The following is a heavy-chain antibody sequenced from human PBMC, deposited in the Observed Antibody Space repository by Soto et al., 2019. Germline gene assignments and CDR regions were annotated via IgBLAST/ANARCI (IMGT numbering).Heavy chain of an antibody. CDR2: IYPGDSDT. J-gene: IGHJ1*01. V-gene: IGHV5-51*01. CDR1: GYRFTSYW. Sequence: PGESLKISWKGSGYRFTSYWIAWVRQMPGKGLEWMGIIYPGDSDTRYSPSFQGQVTISADKSISTAYLQWSSLKASDTAMYYCARIYGSGSYFFQHWGQGTLVTVSS. CDR3: ARIYGSGSYFFQH. D-gene: IGHD3-10*01.